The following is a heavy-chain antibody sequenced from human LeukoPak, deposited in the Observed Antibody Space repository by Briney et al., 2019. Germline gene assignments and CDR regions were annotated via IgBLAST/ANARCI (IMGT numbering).Heavy chain of an antibody. CDR2: IYYSGST. J-gene: IGHJ5*02. Sequence: SETLSLTCPVSGVSISSSSYYWGWIRQPPGKGLEWIGSIYYSGSTYYNPSLKSRVTISVDTSKNQFSLKLSSVTAADTALYYCARNYYGSGKGFDPWGQGTLVTVSS. V-gene: IGHV4-39*07. CDR3: ARNYYGSGKGFDP. CDR1: GVSISSSSYY. D-gene: IGHD3-10*01.